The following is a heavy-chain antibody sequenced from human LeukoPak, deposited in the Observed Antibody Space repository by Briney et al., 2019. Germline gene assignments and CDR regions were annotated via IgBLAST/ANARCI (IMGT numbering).Heavy chain of an antibody. D-gene: IGHD4-17*01. J-gene: IGHJ4*02. V-gene: IGHV3-23*01. Sequence: PGGSLRLSRAASGFTFNSYAMSWVRQAPGKGLEWISAISVSGGSTYYADSVKGRFTISRDNSKNTLYLQMNSLRAEDTAVYYCASRGTVTTYYWGQGTLVTVPS. CDR1: GFTFNSYA. CDR3: ASRGTVTTYY. CDR2: ISVSGGST.